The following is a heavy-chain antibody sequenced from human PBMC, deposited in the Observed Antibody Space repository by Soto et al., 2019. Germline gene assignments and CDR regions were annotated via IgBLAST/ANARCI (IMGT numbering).Heavy chain of an antibody. D-gene: IGHD3-22*01. V-gene: IGHV3-23*01. CDR3: AYSSGWMAACDR. Sequence: EGKLSESGGGLVQPGGSLRLSCVGSGFNFGNYDMSWVRQAPGKGLEWVSGISRGGDDTYYADAVKGRFIISRDNSKNSLYLQIHCLRAEDRARVLCAYSSGWMAACDRWGQGTMVTVSA. CDR2: ISRGGDDT. CDR1: GFNFGNYD. J-gene: IGHJ3*02.